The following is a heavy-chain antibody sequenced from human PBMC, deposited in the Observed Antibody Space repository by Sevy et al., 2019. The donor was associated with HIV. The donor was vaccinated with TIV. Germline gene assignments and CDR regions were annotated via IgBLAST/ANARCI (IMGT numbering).Heavy chain of an antibody. CDR3: ARASGHSGYDYDAFDI. CDR2: IIPILGIA. D-gene: IGHD5-12*01. J-gene: IGHJ3*02. Sequence: ASVKVSCKASGGTFSSYAISWVRQAPGQGLEWMGGIIPILGIANYAQKFQGRVTITADKSTSTAYMELSSLRSEDTAVYYCARASGHSGYDYDAFDIWGQGTMVTVSS. CDR1: GGTFSSYA. V-gene: IGHV1-69*10.